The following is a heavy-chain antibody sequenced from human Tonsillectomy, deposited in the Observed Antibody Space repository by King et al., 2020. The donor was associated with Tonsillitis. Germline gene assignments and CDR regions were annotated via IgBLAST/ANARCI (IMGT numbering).Heavy chain of an antibody. CDR2: IYNSGST. V-gene: IGHV4-31*03. CDR3: ARNRDYGDYVDY. J-gene: IGHJ4*02. CDR1: GDSITSGGFF. Sequence: VQLQESGPGLVKPSQALSVTCTVSGDSITSGGFFWSWIRQHPGKGLEWSGYIYNSGSTSYNPYLNSRVTISMDTSKNQLSLKLTSVTAADTAVYYCARNRDYGDYVDYWGPGTLVTVSS. D-gene: IGHD4-17*01.